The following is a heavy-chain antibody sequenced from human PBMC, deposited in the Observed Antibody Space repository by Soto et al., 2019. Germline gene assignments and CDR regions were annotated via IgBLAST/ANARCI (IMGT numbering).Heavy chain of an antibody. Sequence: SETLSRTCAGSGGSISSSNWWSRVRQPPGKGLEWIGEIYHSGSTNYNPSLKSRVTISVDKSKNQFSLKLSSVTAADTAVYYCARGLRYFDWYSNSNWFDPWGQGTLVTVSS. CDR3: ARGLRYFDWYSNSNWFDP. CDR2: IYHSGST. J-gene: IGHJ5*02. CDR1: GGSISSSNW. D-gene: IGHD3-9*01. V-gene: IGHV4-4*02.